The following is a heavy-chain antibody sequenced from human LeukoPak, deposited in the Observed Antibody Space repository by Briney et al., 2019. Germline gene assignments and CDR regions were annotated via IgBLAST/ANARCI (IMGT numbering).Heavy chain of an antibody. Sequence: GGSLRLSCTASGLTFTYYAMTWVRQAPGKGLEWVSLISGSGGSAKYADSVKGRFTISRDNSKNTLFLQMSSLRAEDTAIYYCAKVGSSGWYAMDAWGRGTSVTVS. D-gene: IGHD6-19*01. CDR2: ISGSGGSA. CDR3: AKVGSSGWYAMDA. J-gene: IGHJ6*02. V-gene: IGHV3-23*01. CDR1: GLTFTYYA.